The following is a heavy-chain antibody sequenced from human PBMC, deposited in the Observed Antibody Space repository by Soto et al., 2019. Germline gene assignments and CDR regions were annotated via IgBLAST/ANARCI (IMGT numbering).Heavy chain of an antibody. V-gene: IGHV3-23*01. CDR1: GFTFGTYA. CDR3: AKGGSSGWYYFDL. Sequence: GGSLRLSCAASGFTFGTYAMNWVRQAPGKGLEWVSSTPGSGGSAYYADSVKGRFTISRDNSKNTLYLQMDSLRPEDTAIYYCAKGGSSGWYYFDLWGQGTLVTVSS. J-gene: IGHJ4*02. CDR2: TPGSGGSA. D-gene: IGHD6-19*01.